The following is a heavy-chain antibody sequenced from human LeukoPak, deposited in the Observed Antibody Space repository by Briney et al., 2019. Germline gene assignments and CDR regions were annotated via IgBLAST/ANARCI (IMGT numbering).Heavy chain of an antibody. CDR3: ARSDGYYGSGNG. J-gene: IGHJ4*02. CDR2: ISYDGSNK. D-gene: IGHD3-10*01. V-gene: IGHV3-30-3*01. Sequence: GGSLRLSCAASGFTFSSYAMHWVRQAPGKGLEWVAVISYDGSNKYYADSVKGRFTISRDNAKNSLYLQMNSLRAEDTAVYYCARSDGYYGSGNGWGQGTLVTVSS. CDR1: GFTFSSYA.